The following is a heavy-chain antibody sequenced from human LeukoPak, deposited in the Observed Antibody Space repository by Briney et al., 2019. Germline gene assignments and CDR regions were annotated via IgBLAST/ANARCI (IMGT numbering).Heavy chain of an antibody. D-gene: IGHD3-22*01. V-gene: IGHV3-21*01. CDR3: ARSPYYDSNGYYDF. Sequence: GGSLRLSCAASGFTFSSYSMNWVRQAPGKGLEWVSSISSSSSYIYYADSVKGRFTISRDNSKNTLYLQMNSLRPEDTAVCYCARSPYYDSNGYYDFWGQGTLVTVSS. CDR2: ISSSSSYI. J-gene: IGHJ4*02. CDR1: GFTFSSYS.